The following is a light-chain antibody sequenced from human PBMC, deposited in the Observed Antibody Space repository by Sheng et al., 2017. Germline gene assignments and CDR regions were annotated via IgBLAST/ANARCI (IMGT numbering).Light chain of an antibody. CDR1: RVLAAT. Sequence: EIVLTQSPAPCLCLQGKEPPSPAGPVRVLAATLAWYQQKPGQAPRLLIYDASNRATGIPARFSGSGSGTDFTLTISSLEPEDFAVYYCQQRSNWIFTFGQGTRLEIK. CDR2: DAS. CDR3: QQRSNWIFT. J-gene: IGKJ5*01. V-gene: IGKV3-11*01.